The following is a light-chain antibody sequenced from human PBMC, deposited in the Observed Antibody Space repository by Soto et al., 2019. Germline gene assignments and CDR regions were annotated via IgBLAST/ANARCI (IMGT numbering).Light chain of an antibody. V-gene: IGKV3-20*01. J-gene: IGKJ1*01. CDR2: GAS. CDR3: QQYDNWPWT. CDR1: QSISSSY. Sequence: EIVLTQSPGTLSLSPGERPTLSCRASQSISSSYLAWYQQKRGQAPRLLIYGASSRAPGFPARFSGSGSGTDFTLTISSLKSEDFAVYYCQQYDNWPWTFGQGTKVDIK.